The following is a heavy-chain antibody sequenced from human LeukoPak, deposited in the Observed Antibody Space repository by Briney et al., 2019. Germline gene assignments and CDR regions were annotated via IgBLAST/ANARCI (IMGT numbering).Heavy chain of an antibody. CDR2: ISGSGGST. Sequence: GGSLRLSCAASGFTFSSYAMSWVRQAPGKGLEWVSAISGSGGSTYYADSVKGRFTISRDNSKNTLHLQMNSLRAEDTAVYYCAKEGTLMTYYDILTGTLDYWGQGTLVTVSS. CDR1: GFTFSSYA. V-gene: IGHV3-23*01. D-gene: IGHD3-9*01. CDR3: AKEGTLMTYYDILTGTLDY. J-gene: IGHJ4*02.